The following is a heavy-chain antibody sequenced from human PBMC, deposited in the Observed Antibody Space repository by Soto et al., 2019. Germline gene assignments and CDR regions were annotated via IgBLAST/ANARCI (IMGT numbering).Heavy chain of an antibody. D-gene: IGHD6-19*01. CDR2: IYYSGST. Sequence: SETLSLTCTVAGGSISSGDYYRSWIRQPPGKGLEWIEYIYYSGSTYYNPSLKSRVTISVDMSKNQFSLKLRSVTAADTAVYYCARVVIGYSSGWYASLFDYWGQGSLVTVSS. CDR3: ARVVIGYSSGWYASLFDY. V-gene: IGHV4-30-4*01. J-gene: IGHJ4*02. CDR1: GGSISSGDYY.